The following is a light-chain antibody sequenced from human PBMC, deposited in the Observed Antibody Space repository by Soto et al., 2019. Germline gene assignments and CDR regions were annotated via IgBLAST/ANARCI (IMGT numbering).Light chain of an antibody. J-gene: IGKJ2*01. CDR2: AAS. Sequence: DIQMTQSPSSLSASVGDRVTITCQASQDISNHLNWYQLQPGEAPKLLIYAASNLETGVPSRFSGGGSGTDFTFTIRSLQPEDIAIYYCQQYGSLPYIFGQGTKLEIK. CDR3: QQYGSLPYI. CDR1: QDISNH. V-gene: IGKV1-33*01.